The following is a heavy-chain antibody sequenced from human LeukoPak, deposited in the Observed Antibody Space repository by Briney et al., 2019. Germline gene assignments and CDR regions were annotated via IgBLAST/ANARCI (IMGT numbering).Heavy chain of an antibody. CDR3: ARDSRYNIDW. CDR2: ISTGGNT. Sequence: GGSLRLSCAASGFTVSGNYMSWVRQAPGKGLEWVSVISTGGNTFYADSVKGRFTISRDTSKNILYLQMNNLRAEDTAVYYCARDSRYNIDWWGQGTLVSASS. J-gene: IGHJ4*02. CDR1: GFTVSGNY. D-gene: IGHD3-9*01. V-gene: IGHV3-66*01.